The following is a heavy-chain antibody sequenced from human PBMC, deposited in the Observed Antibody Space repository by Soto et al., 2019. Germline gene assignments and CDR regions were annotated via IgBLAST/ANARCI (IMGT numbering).Heavy chain of an antibody. Sequence: SETLSLTCTVSGASITNYYWTWIRQPPGKGLEWVGYMSNSGGTNSSPSLKSRITISVDTSKNQFSLKLSSVTAADTAVYYCARSPAYSYGAFDYWGQGTLVTVSS. CDR1: GASITNYY. CDR3: ARSPAYSYGAFDY. CDR2: MSNSGGT. V-gene: IGHV4-59*01. D-gene: IGHD2-21*01. J-gene: IGHJ4*02.